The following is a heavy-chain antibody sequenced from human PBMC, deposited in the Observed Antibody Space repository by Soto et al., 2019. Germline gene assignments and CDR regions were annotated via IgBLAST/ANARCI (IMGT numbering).Heavy chain of an antibody. CDR1: GVTFDNYG. D-gene: IGHD2-15*01. Sequence: EVRLVESGGRVVRPGGSLRLSCAASGVTFDNYGMGWVRQAPGKGLAWVSRINWNGASTGYADAVKGRFTISRDNAKNSLYLQMNCLRVEDTAFYFCARELAHCVGYLCYSWGFDFWGRGTLVTVS. V-gene: IGHV3-20*04. CDR2: INWNGAST. CDR3: ARELAHCVGYLCYSWGFDF. J-gene: IGHJ4*02.